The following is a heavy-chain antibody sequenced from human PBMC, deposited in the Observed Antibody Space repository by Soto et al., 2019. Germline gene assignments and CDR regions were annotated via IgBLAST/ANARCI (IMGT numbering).Heavy chain of an antibody. Sequence: QTGGSLRLSCAASGFTFSSYSMNWVRQAPGEGLEWVSYISSSSSTIYYADSVKGRFTISRDNSKNTLYLQMNSLRAEDTAVYYCAKDVNYDILAGYYYYWGQGTLVTVSS. V-gene: IGHV3-48*01. CDR3: AKDVNYDILAGYYYY. CDR2: ISSSSSTI. CDR1: GFTFSSYS. J-gene: IGHJ4*02. D-gene: IGHD3-9*01.